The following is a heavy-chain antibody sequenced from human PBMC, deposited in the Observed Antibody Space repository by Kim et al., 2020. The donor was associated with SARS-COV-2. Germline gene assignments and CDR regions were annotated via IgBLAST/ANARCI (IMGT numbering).Heavy chain of an antibody. V-gene: IGHV3-49*03. CDR3: TRDPNSSGYYSVGFDP. J-gene: IGHJ5*02. D-gene: IGHD3-22*01. Sequence: GGSLRLSCTACGFTFGDYAMSWFRQAPGKGPEWVGFIRSKAYGGTTEYAASVKGRFTISRDDSKSIAYLQMNSLKTEDTAVYYCTRDPNSSGYYSVGFDPWGQGTLVTVSS. CDR2: IRSKAYGGTT. CDR1: GFTFGDYA.